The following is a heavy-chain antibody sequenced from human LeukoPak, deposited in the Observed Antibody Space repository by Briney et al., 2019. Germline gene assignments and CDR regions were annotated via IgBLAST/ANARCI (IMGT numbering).Heavy chain of an antibody. CDR3: ARDRVVGLAPFDP. J-gene: IGHJ5*02. CDR1: GYTFTDYA. D-gene: IGHD2-15*01. V-gene: IGHV1-3*04. Sequence: ASVKVSCKASGYTFTDYAMHWVRQAPGQRLEGMGWINTGNGNTRYSEKFQGRVTITMDTSASTAYMELSSLRSEDTAVYYCARDRVVGLAPFDPWGQGTLVTVSS. CDR2: INTGNGNT.